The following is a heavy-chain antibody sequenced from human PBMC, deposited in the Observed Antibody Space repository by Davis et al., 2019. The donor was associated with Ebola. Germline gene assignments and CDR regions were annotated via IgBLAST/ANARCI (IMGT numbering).Heavy chain of an antibody. CDR2: IYHSGST. CDR3: ARGLMTYYYESSGYYVVADAFEI. V-gene: IGHV4-30-2*01. D-gene: IGHD3-22*01. J-gene: IGHJ3*02. Sequence: MPSETLSLTCAVSGGSISSGGYSWSWIRQPPGKGLEWIGYIYHSGSTYYNPSLKSRVTISVDRSKNQFSLKLSSVTGADTAVYYCARGLMTYYYESSGYYVVADAFEIWGQGTMVTVSS. CDR1: GGSISSGGYS.